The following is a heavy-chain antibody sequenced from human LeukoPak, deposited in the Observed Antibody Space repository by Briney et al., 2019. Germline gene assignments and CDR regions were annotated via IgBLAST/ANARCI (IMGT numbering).Heavy chain of an antibody. CDR3: TRGYVGIDY. CDR2: INSDGSST. Sequence: GGSLRLSCAASGFSFSSYWMHWVRQAPGKGLMWVSRINSDGSSTIYADSVKGRFTISRDNAKNTLYLQMNSLRAEDTALYYCTRGYVGIDYWGQGTLVTVSS. CDR1: GFSFSSYW. V-gene: IGHV3-74*01. D-gene: IGHD5-12*01. J-gene: IGHJ4*02.